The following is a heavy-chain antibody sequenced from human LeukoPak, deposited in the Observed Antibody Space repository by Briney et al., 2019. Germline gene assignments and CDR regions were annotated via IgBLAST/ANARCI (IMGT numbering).Heavy chain of an antibody. CDR2: TSQDERQK. CDR1: GFRFSSNW. J-gene: IGHJ3*01. Sequence: GGSLRLSCVASGFRFSSNWMHWVRQAPGKGLEWLATTSQDERQKYYVDSVKGRFTISRDNAKNSLFLQMNNLRGEDMAVYYCASELQRTGAYDFWGQGTMVTVSS. CDR3: ASELQRTGAYDF. V-gene: IGHV3-7*01. D-gene: IGHD1-1*01.